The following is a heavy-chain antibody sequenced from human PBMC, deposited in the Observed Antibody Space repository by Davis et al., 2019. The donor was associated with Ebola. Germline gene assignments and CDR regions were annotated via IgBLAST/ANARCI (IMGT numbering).Heavy chain of an antibody. V-gene: IGHV4-59*01. CDR3: ARGDSSSFLKWFDP. CDR1: GGFISSFY. CDR2: VYYTGSA. D-gene: IGHD6-13*01. Sequence: SETLSLTCNVSGGFISSFYWTWIRQSPQMGLEWIGNVYYTGSANYNPSVRNRATISVDTSKKQFSLSLKSVTAADTAVYYCARGDSSSFLKWFDPWGKGSPVTVSP. J-gene: IGHJ5*02.